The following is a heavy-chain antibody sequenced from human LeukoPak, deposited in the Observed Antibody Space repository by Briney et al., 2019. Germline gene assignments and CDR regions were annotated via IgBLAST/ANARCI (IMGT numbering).Heavy chain of an antibody. CDR3: ARAKVGATPFDY. CDR1: GYTFTGYY. V-gene: IGHV1-2*06. J-gene: IGHJ4*02. CDR2: INPNSGGT. Sequence: GASVKISCKASGYTFTGYYMHWVRQAPGQGLEWMGRINPNSGGTNYAQKFQGRVTMTRDTSISTAYMELSRLRSDDTAVYYCARAKVGATPFDYWGQGTLVTVSS. D-gene: IGHD1-26*01.